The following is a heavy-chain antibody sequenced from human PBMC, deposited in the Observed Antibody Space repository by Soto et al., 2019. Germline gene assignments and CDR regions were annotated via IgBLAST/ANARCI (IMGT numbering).Heavy chain of an antibody. Sequence: ASETLSLTCAVYGGSFSGYYWTWIRQPPGKGLEWIGEIDHDGSTNYNPSLKSRITISVDTSKNQFSLKLTSVTAADKAVYYCARGRGGNSVDYWGQGTLVTVSS. V-gene: IGHV4-34*01. CDR2: IDHDGST. D-gene: IGHD2-21*02. CDR1: GGSFSGYY. CDR3: ARGRGGNSVDY. J-gene: IGHJ4*02.